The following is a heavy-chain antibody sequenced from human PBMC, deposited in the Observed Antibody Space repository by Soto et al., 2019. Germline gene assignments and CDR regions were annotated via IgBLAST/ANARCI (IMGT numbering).Heavy chain of an antibody. CDR3: ARSKGGGRLQHAFDI. V-gene: IGHV4-34*01. CDR2: INHSGST. CDR1: GGSFSGYY. Sequence: SETLSLTCAVYGGSFSGYYWSWIRQPPGKGLEWIGEINHSGSTNYNPSLKGRVTTSVDTSKNQFSLKLSSVTAADTAVYYCARSKGGGRLQHAFDIWGQGTMVTVSS. D-gene: IGHD4-4*01. J-gene: IGHJ3*02.